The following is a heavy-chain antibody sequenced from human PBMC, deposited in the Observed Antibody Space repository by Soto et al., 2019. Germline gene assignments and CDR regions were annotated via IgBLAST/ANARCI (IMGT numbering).Heavy chain of an antibody. CDR1: GFTFSSYA. J-gene: IGHJ4*02. D-gene: IGHD2-15*01. Sequence: PGGSLRLSCAASGFTFSSYAMSWVRQAPGKGLEWVSAISGSGGSTYYADSVKGRFTISRDNSKNTLYLQMNSLRAEDTAVYYCAKDRCSGGSCYLAYFDYWGQGTLVTVSS. CDR3: AKDRCSGGSCYLAYFDY. CDR2: ISGSGGST. V-gene: IGHV3-23*01.